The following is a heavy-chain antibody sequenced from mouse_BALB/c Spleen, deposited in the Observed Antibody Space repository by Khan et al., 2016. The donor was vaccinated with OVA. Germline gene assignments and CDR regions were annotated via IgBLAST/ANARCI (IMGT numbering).Heavy chain of an antibody. Sequence: QIQLVQSGPELKKPGETVQISCKASGFTFTNYGMNWVKQAPGKDLKWMGWINTYTGEPTFADDFKGRFAFSLETSASTAYLQINSLKKEDTDTDYSARVGYTGTMDCWGQGTSVTVSS. CDR1: GFTFTNYG. CDR2: INTYTGEP. CDR3: ARVGYTGTMDC. V-gene: IGHV9-3-1*01. D-gene: IGHD2-14*01. J-gene: IGHJ4*01.